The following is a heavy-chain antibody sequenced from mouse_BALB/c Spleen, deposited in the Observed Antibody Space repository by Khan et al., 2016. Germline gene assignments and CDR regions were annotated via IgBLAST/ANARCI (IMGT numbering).Heavy chain of an antibody. CDR1: GFAFSSYD. V-gene: IGHV5-12-1*01. J-gene: IGHJ2*01. CDR2: ISSGGGST. D-gene: IGHD1-2*01. Sequence: EVELVESGGGLVKPGGSLKLSCAASGFAFSSYDMSWVRQTPEKRLEWVAYISSGGGSTYYPDTVKGRFTISRDNAKNTLYLQMSSLKSEDTAMYYGARHLITTATYFDYWGQGTTLTVSS. CDR3: ARHLITTATYFDY.